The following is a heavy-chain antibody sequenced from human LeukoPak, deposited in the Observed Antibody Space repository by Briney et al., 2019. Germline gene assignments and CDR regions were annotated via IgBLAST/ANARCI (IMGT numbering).Heavy chain of an antibody. J-gene: IGHJ4*02. Sequence: SETLSLTCTVSGGSISSGGYYWSWIRQHPGKGLEWIGYIYYSGSTYYNPSLKSRVTISVDTSKHQFSLKLSSVTAADTAVYYCARVLGGYFDYWGQGTLVTVSS. D-gene: IGHD3-16*01. CDR1: GGSISSGGYY. CDR2: IYYSGST. CDR3: ARVLGGYFDY. V-gene: IGHV4-31*03.